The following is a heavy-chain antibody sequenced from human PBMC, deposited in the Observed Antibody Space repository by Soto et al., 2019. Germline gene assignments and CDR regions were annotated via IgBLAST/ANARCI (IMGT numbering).Heavy chain of an antibody. Sequence: ASVKVSCKASGYTFTSYGISWVRQAPGQVLEWMGWISAYNGNTNYAQKLQGRVTITTDTSTSTSYMELRTLRPDDTAVYYCARDRNIVVVPAAVRFAYWAQGTLVTVSS. CDR1: GYTFTSYG. V-gene: IGHV1-18*01. D-gene: IGHD2-2*01. CDR3: ARDRNIVVVPAAVRFAY. J-gene: IGHJ4*02. CDR2: ISAYNGNT.